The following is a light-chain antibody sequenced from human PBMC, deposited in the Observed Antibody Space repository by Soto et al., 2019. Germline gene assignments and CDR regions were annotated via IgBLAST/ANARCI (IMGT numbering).Light chain of an antibody. CDR2: SAS. CDR1: RTVDGNY. Sequence: EIVLTQSPGTLSLSPGERATLSCRASRTVDGNYLAWYHQKPGQAPRLLIHSASTRAPGIPDRFSASGAGTDFTLTISRLEPEDSAVYYCQQYSASPRTFGPGTKWIS. J-gene: IGKJ3*01. CDR3: QQYSASPRT. V-gene: IGKV3-20*01.